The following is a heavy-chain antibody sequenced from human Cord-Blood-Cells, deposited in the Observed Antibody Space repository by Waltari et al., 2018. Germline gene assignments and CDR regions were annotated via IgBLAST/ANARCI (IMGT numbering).Heavy chain of an antibody. D-gene: IGHD2-8*01. CDR2: ICSGGIT. J-gene: IGHJ3*02. CDR1: GFTVSSNY. CDR3: ARALNGAAFDI. V-gene: IGHV3-53*01. Sequence: EVQLVESGGGLIQPGGSLRLSCAASGFTVSSNYMSWVRQAPGKGLEWVSVICSGGITYYADSVKGRFTISRDNSKNTLYLQMNSLRAEDTAVYYCARALNGAAFDIWGQGTMVTVSS.